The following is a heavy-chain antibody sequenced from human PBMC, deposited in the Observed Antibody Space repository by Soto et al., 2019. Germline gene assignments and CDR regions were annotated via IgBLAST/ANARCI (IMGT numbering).Heavy chain of an antibody. V-gene: IGHV4-39*01. D-gene: IGHD4-4*01. CDR2: IYYSGST. Sequence: PSETLSLTCTVSGGSISSSSYYWGLIRQPPGKGLEWIGSIYYSGSTYYNPSLKSRVTISVDTSKNQFSLKLSSVTAADTAVYYCARQLLNDYSNLGWFDPWGQGTLVTVSS. CDR1: GGSISSSSYY. CDR3: ARQLLNDYSNLGWFDP. J-gene: IGHJ5*02.